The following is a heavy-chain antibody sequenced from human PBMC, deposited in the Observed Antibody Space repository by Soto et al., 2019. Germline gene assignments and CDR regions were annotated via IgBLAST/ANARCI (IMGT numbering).Heavy chain of an antibody. J-gene: IGHJ6*02. Sequence: PGESLKISCKGSGYSFTSYWIGWVRQMPGKGLEWMGIIYPGDSDTRYSPSFQGQVTISADKSISTAYLQWSSLKASDTAMYYCARQVATLSTFYYYYYGMDFWGQGTTVTVSS. CDR1: GYSFTSYW. D-gene: IGHD5-12*01. V-gene: IGHV5-51*01. CDR2: IYPGDSDT. CDR3: ARQVATLSTFYYYYYGMDF.